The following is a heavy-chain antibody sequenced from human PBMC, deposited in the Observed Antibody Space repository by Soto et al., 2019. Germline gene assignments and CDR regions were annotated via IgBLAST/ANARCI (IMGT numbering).Heavy chain of an antibody. J-gene: IGHJ6*02. CDR3: ARAVVVASPANEYYHYGMDV. V-gene: IGHV3-7*01. D-gene: IGHD2-15*01. Sequence: GGSLRLSCVASEFIFVSYWMSWVRQTPGKGLEWVASIKQDGSERYYVDSVKGRFTISRDNAKNSLYLQMNSLRAEDTAVYHCARAVVVASPANEYYHYGMDVWGQGTTVTVSS. CDR1: EFIFVSYW. CDR2: IKQDGSER.